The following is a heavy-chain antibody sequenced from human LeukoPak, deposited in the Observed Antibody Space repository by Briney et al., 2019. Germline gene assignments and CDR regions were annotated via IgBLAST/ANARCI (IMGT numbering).Heavy chain of an antibody. CDR2: ISGSGFGT. CDR3: AKDSRLDMIVVVTPSPYMDV. Sequence: GGSLRLSCAASGFTFRTYGMSWVRQAPGKGLEWVSAISGSGFGTYYADSVKGRFTISRDNSKNTLYLQMNSLRAEDTAVYNCAKDSRLDMIVVVTPSPYMDVWGKGTTVTISS. V-gene: IGHV3-23*01. D-gene: IGHD3-22*01. CDR1: GFTFRTYG. J-gene: IGHJ6*03.